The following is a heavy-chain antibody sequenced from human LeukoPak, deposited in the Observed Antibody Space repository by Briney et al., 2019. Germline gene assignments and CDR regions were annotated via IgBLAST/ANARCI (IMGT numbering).Heavy chain of an antibody. Sequence: GGSLRLSCVGSGFIFKLFAVGWVRQAPGKGLEWVSVISGTNDDTDYADSVRGHFTISRDNSLNTLFLQMDNLRAEDTAVYYCVKTYCSITRCSPGYDSWGQGTLVTVSS. CDR2: ISGTNDDT. J-gene: IGHJ4*02. V-gene: IGHV3-23*01. CDR1: GFIFKLFA. D-gene: IGHD3-10*01. CDR3: VKTYCSITRCSPGYDS.